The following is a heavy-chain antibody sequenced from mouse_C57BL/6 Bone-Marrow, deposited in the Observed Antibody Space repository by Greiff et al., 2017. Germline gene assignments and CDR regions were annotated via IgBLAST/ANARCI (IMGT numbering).Heavy chain of an antibody. V-gene: IGHV1-81*01. J-gene: IGHJ3*01. Sequence: QVQLQQSGAELARPGASVKLSCKASGYTFTSYGISWVKQRTGQGLEWIGEIYPRSGNTYYNEKFKGKATLTADKSSSTAYMELRSLTSEATAVYFCARNDYDGFAYWGQGTLVTVSA. CDR3: ARNDYDGFAY. CDR2: IYPRSGNT. CDR1: GYTFTSYG. D-gene: IGHD2-4*01.